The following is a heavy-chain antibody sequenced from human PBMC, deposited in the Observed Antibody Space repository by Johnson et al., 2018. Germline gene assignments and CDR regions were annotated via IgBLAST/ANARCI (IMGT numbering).Heavy chain of an antibody. CDR1: GGTFSSYA. CDR2: IIPIFGTA. CDR3: ASCITMVRGVRHYYYYYGMDV. D-gene: IGHD3-10*01. J-gene: IGHJ6*02. Sequence: VQLVESGAEVKKPGSSVKVSCKASGGTFSSYAISWVRQAPGQGLEWLGGIIPIFGTANYAQKFQGRVTITADESTSTAYMGLSSRRSEDTAGYYCASCITMVRGVRHYYYYYGMDVWGQGTTVTVSS. V-gene: IGHV1-69*01.